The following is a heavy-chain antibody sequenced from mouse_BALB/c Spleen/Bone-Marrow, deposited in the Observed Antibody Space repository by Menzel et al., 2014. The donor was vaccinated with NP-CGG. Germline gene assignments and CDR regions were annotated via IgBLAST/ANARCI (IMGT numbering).Heavy chain of an antibody. J-gene: IGHJ2*01. CDR3: ATLTGTFDY. Sequence: EVQGVESGAELVKPWASVKLSYTASGFNIKDTYMNWVKQRAEQGLEWIGRIDPADGYTEYDPKFQGKATIIADTSSNTAYLQLGSLTSEDTAVYYCATLTGTFDYWAQGTTLTVSS. V-gene: IGHV14-3*02. CDR1: GFNIKDTY. D-gene: IGHD4-1*01. CDR2: IDPADGYT.